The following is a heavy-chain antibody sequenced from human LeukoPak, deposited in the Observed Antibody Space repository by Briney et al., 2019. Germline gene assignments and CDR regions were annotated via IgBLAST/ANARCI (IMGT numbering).Heavy chain of an antibody. CDR3: ARDRGSGIYDY. J-gene: IGHJ4*02. Sequence: SVNVSCEASGGTFSSYAISWVRQAPGQGLEWMGGIIPIFGTANYAQKFQGRVTITADKSTSTAYMELSSLRSEDTAVYYCARDRGSGIYDYWGQGTLVTVSS. CDR2: IIPIFGTA. D-gene: IGHD3-10*01. V-gene: IGHV1-69*06. CDR1: GGTFSSYA.